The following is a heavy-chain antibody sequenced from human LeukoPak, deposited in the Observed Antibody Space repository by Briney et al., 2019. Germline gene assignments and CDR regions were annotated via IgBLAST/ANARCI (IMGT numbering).Heavy chain of an antibody. CDR3: ARDAYYDSSGYYYTPYYYYYGMDV. D-gene: IGHD3-22*01. J-gene: IGHJ6*02. Sequence: GGSLRLSCAASGFTFSSYSMNWVRQAPGKGLEWVSSISSSSSYMYYADSVKGRFTISRDNAKNSLYLQMNSLRAEDTAVYYCARDAYYDSSGYYYTPYYYYYGMDVWGQGTTVTVS. V-gene: IGHV3-21*01. CDR1: GFTFSSYS. CDR2: ISSSSSYM.